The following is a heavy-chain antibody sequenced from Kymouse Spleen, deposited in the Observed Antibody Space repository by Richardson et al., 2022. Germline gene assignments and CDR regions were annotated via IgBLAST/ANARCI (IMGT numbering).Heavy chain of an antibody. J-gene: IGHJ4*02. CDR1: GFTFSSYG. V-gene: IGHV3-33*01. CDR2: IWYDGSNK. D-gene: IGHD2-2*02. CDR3: ARERGTSPFDY. Sequence: QVQLVESGGGVVQPGRSLRLSCAASGFTFSSYGMHWVRQAPGKGLEWVAVIWYDGSNKYYADSVKGRFTISRDNSKNTLYLQMNSLRAEDTAVYYCARERGTSPFDYWGQGTLVTVSS.